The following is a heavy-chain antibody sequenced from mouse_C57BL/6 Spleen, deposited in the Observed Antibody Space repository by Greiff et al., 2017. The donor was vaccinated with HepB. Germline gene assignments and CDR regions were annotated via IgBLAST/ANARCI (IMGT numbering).Heavy chain of an antibody. Sequence: QVQLQQSGAELVKPGASVNLSCKASGYTFTEYTIHWVKQRSGQGLEWIGWFYPGSGSIKYNEKFKDKATLTADKSSSTVYMELSRLTSEDSAVYFCARHESSYYYGSSSFDYWGQGTTLTVSS. D-gene: IGHD1-1*01. CDR3: ARHESSYYYGSSSFDY. CDR2: FYPGSGSI. J-gene: IGHJ2*01. V-gene: IGHV1-62-2*01. CDR1: GYTFTEYT.